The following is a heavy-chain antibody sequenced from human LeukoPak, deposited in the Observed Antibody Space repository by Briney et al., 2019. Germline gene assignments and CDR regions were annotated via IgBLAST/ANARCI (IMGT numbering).Heavy chain of an antibody. D-gene: IGHD3-10*01. CDR2: IYSGGST. CDR1: GFTFSSYA. J-gene: IGHJ4*02. Sequence: GGSLRLSCAASGFTFSSYAMSWVRQAPGKGLEWVSVIYSGGSTYYADSVKGRFTTSRDNSKNTLYLQMNSLRAEDTAVYYCASSSTRGSEGNYWGQGTLVTVSS. CDR3: ASSSTRGSEGNY. V-gene: IGHV3-66*01.